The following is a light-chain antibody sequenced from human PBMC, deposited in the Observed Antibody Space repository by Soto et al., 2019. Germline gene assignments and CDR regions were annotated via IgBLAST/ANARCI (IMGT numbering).Light chain of an antibody. J-gene: IGKJ1*01. CDR2: DAS. Sequence: DVQMTLSPSTLAASVGDRVTLTCRASENIKNWLGWYQQKPGKAPKVLISDASRLERGVPSRCSGRGYATDFTLPNTSLHTDDCGTYYCHHYYVLPKTFGQGTKVDI. V-gene: IGKV1-5*01. CDR1: ENIKNW. CDR3: HHYYVLPKT.